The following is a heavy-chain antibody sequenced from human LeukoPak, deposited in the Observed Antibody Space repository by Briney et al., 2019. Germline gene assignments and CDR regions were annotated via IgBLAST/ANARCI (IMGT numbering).Heavy chain of an antibody. Sequence: SETLSLTCTVSGGSISSYYWSWIRQPPGKGLEWIAYISDIGSLNYNPSLKSRVTISLDTSKNQFSLTLSSVTAADTAVYYCAGHHPRNTVDFWGQGPLVTVSS. J-gene: IGHJ4*02. V-gene: IGHV4-59*08. CDR2: ISDIGSL. D-gene: IGHD2/OR15-2a*01. CDR1: GGSISSYY. CDR3: AGHHPRNTVDF.